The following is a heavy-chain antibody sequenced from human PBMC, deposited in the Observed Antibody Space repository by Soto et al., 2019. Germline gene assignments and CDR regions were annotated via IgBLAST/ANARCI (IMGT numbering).Heavy chain of an antibody. CDR1: GFTVSSNY. V-gene: IGHV3-66*01. Sequence: EVQLVESGGGLVQPGGSLRLSCAASGFTVSSNYMSWVRQAPGKGLEWVSVIYSGGSTYYADSVKGRFTISRDNSKNTLYLQMNSLRAEDTAVYYCARDTWGVVVAATDYYYYGMDVWGKGTTVTVSS. D-gene: IGHD2-15*01. CDR3: ARDTWGVVVAATDYYYYGMDV. J-gene: IGHJ6*04. CDR2: IYSGGST.